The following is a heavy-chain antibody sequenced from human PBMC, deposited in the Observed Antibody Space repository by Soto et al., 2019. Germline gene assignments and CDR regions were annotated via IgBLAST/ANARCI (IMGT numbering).Heavy chain of an antibody. CDR1: GFMFGTHW. J-gene: IGHJ4*02. CDR2: IKYDASEN. D-gene: IGHD6-13*01. V-gene: IGHV3-7*05. CDR3: SAWARSNWCDY. Sequence: EVQLVESGGALVQPGGSLRLSCSAPGFMFGTHWMGWVRQAPGKGLEGVANIKYDASENSYADSVRGRFNISRDNARNSLYLHMKNLRAEDTAVYYCSAWARSNWCDYWGQGTLVTVSS.